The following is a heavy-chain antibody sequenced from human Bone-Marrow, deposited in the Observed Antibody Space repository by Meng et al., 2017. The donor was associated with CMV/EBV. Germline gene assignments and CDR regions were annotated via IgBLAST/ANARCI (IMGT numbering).Heavy chain of an antibody. Sequence: SVKVSCKASGGTFSSYAISWVRQAPGQGLEWMGGIIPILGIANYAQKFQGRVTITADKSTSTAYMELSSLRSEDTAVYYCAREALTAIVVVPAAIAGYFDYWGQGPLVPVYS. J-gene: IGHJ4*02. V-gene: IGHV1-69*10. D-gene: IGHD2-2*02. CDR2: IIPILGIA. CDR3: AREALTAIVVVPAAIAGYFDY. CDR1: GGTFSSYA.